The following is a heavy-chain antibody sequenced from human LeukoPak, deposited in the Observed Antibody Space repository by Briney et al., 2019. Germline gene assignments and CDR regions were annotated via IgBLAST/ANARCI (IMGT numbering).Heavy chain of an antibody. CDR3: ARHSSIGDGGYEDYFDY. J-gene: IGHJ4*02. Sequence: RGEPLKISCKGPGYSFTSYRISWVRQLPGKGLEWMGRIDPRDSSTNYSTSFQAHATISADKSTTPASLQWSSLQPSATAMYYCARHSSIGDGGYEDYFDYWGQGTLVTVSS. CDR2: IDPRDSST. CDR1: GYSFTSYR. D-gene: IGHD5-12*01. V-gene: IGHV5-10-1*01.